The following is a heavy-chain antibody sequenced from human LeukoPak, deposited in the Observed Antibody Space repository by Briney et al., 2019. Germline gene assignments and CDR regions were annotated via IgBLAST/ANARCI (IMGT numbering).Heavy chain of an antibody. D-gene: IGHD5-18*01. CDR2: IRSKANSYAT. J-gene: IGHJ4*02. Sequence: GGSLRRSCAASGFTFSGSAMHWVRQASGKGLEWVGRIRSKANSYATAYAASVKGRFTISRDDSKYTAYLQMNSLKTEDTAVYYCTSPPGLGYSYGFWGQGTLVTVSS. CDR3: TSPPGLGYSYGF. V-gene: IGHV3-73*01. CDR1: GFTFSGSA.